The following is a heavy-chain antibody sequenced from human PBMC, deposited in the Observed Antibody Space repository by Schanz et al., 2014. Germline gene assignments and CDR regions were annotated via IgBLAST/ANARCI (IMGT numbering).Heavy chain of an antibody. CDR1: GFTFSSYG. CDR3: ARENLNWEAFDI. J-gene: IGHJ3*02. CDR2: TSHDGSFT. Sequence: VQLVESGGGVVQPGRSLRLTCAASGFTFSSYGMHWVRQAPGKGLVWVSRTSHDGSFTTFADSVKGRFTISRDNAKNSLYLEMTSLRGEDTAVYYCARENLNWEAFDIWGQGTVVTVSS. D-gene: IGHD7-27*01. V-gene: IGHV3-21*04.